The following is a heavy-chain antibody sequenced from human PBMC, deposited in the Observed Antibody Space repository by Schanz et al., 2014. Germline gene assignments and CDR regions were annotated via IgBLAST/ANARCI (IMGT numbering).Heavy chain of an antibody. V-gene: IGHV1-46*01. Sequence: QVLLVQSGAEVKKPGASVKVSCKASGYTFTGYSMHWVRQAPGQGLEWMATINPSGGSTSFAQKFQGRVTMTTDTSTSTAYMELRSLTSDDTAVYYCARFNSGSHSPPYYYYGMDVWGQGTTVTVSS. CDR3: ARFNSGSHSPPYYYYGMDV. J-gene: IGHJ6*02. CDR2: INPSGGST. CDR1: GYTFTGYS. D-gene: IGHD1-26*01.